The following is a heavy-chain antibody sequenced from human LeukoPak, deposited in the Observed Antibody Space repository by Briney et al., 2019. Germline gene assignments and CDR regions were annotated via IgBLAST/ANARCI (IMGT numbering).Heavy chain of an antibody. J-gene: IGHJ4*02. Sequence: PGGSLRLSCAASGFTFSNAWMSWVRQAPGRGLEWVGRIKRKGDDGTIDYAAPVKGRLSISRDDSKNTLYLQMKSLKSEDTAVYYCTAGTGRSDFDYWGKGTLVTVSS. D-gene: IGHD3/OR15-3a*01. CDR1: GFTFSNAW. CDR2: IKRKGDDGTI. CDR3: TAGTGRSDFDY. V-gene: IGHV3-15*01.